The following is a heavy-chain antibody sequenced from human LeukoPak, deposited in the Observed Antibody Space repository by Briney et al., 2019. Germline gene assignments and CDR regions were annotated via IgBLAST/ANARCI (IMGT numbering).Heavy chain of an antibody. D-gene: IGHD6-13*01. CDR1: GYTFTNYI. V-gene: IGHV1-18*01. CDR3: AREMPAADGSDAFDI. J-gene: IGHJ3*02. CDR2: ISAYNGNT. Sequence: GASVKVSCRTSGYTFTNYIISWVRQAPGQGLEWMGWISAYNGNTNYAQKLQGRVTMTADTSTSTAYMELRSLRSDDTAMYYCAREMPAADGSDAFDIWGQGTMVTVSS.